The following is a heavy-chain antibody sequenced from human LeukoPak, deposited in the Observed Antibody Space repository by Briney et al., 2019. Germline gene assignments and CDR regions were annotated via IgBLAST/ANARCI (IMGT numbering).Heavy chain of an antibody. J-gene: IGHJ4*02. Sequence: GASVKVSCKASGYTFTSYGISWVRQAPGQGLEWMGGIIPIFGTANYAQKFQGRVTITADESTSTAYMELSSLRSEDTAVYYCARIAVAGRIDDYWGQGTLVTVSS. V-gene: IGHV1-69*13. CDR2: IIPIFGTA. D-gene: IGHD6-19*01. CDR3: ARIAVAGRIDDY. CDR1: GYTFTSYG.